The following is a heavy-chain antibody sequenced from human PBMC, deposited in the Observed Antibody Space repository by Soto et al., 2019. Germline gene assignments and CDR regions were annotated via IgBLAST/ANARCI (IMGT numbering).Heavy chain of an antibody. CDR2: IYYSGST. Sequence: SETLSLTCTVSGGSISSYYWSWIRQPPGKGLEWIGYIYYSGSTNYNPSLKSRVTISVDTSKNQFSLTLSSVTAADTAGYYCAREGGGYGFDYWGQGNLVTVSS. V-gene: IGHV4-59*01. CDR3: AREGGGYGFDY. CDR1: GGSISSYY. D-gene: IGHD5-12*01. J-gene: IGHJ4*02.